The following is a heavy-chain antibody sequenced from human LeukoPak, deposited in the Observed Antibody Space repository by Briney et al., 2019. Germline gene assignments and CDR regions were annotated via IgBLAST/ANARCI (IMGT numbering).Heavy chain of an antibody. CDR1: GYTFTSYY. V-gene: IGHV1-3*04. CDR2: INTGNGDT. D-gene: IGHD3-10*01. Sequence: ASVKVSCKASGYTFTSYYMHWVRQAPGQRLEWMGWINTGNGDTKYSQNFQGRVTITRDTSASTAYMDLSSLRSEDTAMYYCARDESYAVYWGQGTLVTVSS. J-gene: IGHJ4*02. CDR3: ARDESYAVY.